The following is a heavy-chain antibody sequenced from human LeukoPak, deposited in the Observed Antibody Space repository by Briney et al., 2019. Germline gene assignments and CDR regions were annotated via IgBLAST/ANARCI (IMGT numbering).Heavy chain of an antibody. D-gene: IGHD2-15*01. CDR2: IIPIFGTA. J-gene: IGHJ3*02. V-gene: IGHV1-69*05. Sequence: SMKVSCKASGGTFSSYAISWVRQAPGQGLEWMGGIIPIFGTANYAQKFQGRVTITTDESTSTAYMELSSLRSEDTAVYYCARGLYCSGGSCYWGAFDIWGQGTMVTVSS. CDR1: GGTFSSYA. CDR3: ARGLYCSGGSCYWGAFDI.